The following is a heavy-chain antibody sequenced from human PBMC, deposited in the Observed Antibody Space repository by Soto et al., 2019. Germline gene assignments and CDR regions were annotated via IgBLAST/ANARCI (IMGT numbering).Heavy chain of an antibody. J-gene: IGHJ5*02. CDR1: GGYFSASY. CDR3: ATGGLFSS. CDR2: INHAGTT. Sequence: QVQLQQWGAGLLKSSETLSLTCDIYGGYFSASYWSWIRQTPGKGLEWLGEINHAGTTAYNPSVVGRIVISADASKNQFSLKLTSVTAADTAVYYCATGGLFSSWGQGTLVTVSS. V-gene: IGHV4-34*01.